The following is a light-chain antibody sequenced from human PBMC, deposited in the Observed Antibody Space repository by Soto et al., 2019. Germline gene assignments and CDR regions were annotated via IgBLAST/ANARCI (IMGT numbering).Light chain of an antibody. V-gene: IGKV1-5*03. CDR1: QSISSW. CDR3: QQYNSYPWT. CDR2: KAS. J-gene: IGKJ1*01. Sequence: DIQMTQSPSTLSASLGDRVTITCRASQSISSWLAWFQQKPGKAPNLLIYKASSLESGVPSRFSGSGSGTEFTLTISSLQPDDFATYYCQQYNSYPWTFGQGTKVDIK.